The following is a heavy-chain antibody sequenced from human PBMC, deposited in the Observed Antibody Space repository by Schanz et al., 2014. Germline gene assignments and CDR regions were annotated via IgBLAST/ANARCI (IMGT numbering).Heavy chain of an antibody. CDR3: AGYEMATITFDY. CDR1: GGSINRYY. CDR2: IYPSGST. J-gene: IGHJ4*02. Sequence: QVQLQESGPGLVKPSETLSLTCTVSGGSINRYYWSWIRQPAGKGLEWIGRIYPSGSTKYNPSLKSRVTMSVASSKNHSPLKLPSVTAADTAVYYCAGYEMATITFDYWGQGTLVTVSS. V-gene: IGHV4-4*07. D-gene: IGHD5-12*01.